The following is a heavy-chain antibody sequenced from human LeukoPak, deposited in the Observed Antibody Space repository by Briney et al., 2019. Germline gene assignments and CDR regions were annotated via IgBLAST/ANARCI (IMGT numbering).Heavy chain of an antibody. D-gene: IGHD3-3*01. CDR3: ARERDFWSGNYYYYYYMDV. CDR1: GYSFTSYW. CDR2: IYPGDSDT. Sequence: GESLKISCKGSGYSFTSYWIGWVRQMPGRGLEWMGIIYPGDSDTRYSPSFQGQVTISADKSISTAYLQWSSLKASDTAMYYCARERDFWSGNYYYYYYMDVWGKGTTVTVSS. V-gene: IGHV5-51*01. J-gene: IGHJ6*03.